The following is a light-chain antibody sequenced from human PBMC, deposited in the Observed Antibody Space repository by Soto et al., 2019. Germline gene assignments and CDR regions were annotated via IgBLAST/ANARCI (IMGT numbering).Light chain of an antibody. J-gene: IGLJ1*01. CDR2: DVS. CDR1: SSDVGGYNY. V-gene: IGLV2-14*01. Sequence: QSALTQPASVSGSPGQSITISCTGTSSDVGGYNYVSWYQQYPGEAPKLMIYDVSNRPSGVSNRFSGSKSGNPASLTISGRQAEDEADYYCSSYTSSRPYVFGTGTKVTVL. CDR3: SSYTSSRPYV.